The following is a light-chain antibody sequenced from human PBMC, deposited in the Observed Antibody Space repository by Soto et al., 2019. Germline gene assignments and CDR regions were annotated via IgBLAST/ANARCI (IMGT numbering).Light chain of an antibody. CDR3: QQRSNWPPLT. Sequence: EIVLTQSPAIMSLSPGERATLSCRASQSVRSYLAWYQQKPGQAPRLLIYAASKRATGIPARFSGSGSGTDFTLTITSLEPEDFAVYYCQQRSNWPPLTFGGGTKVEIK. CDR1: QSVRSY. J-gene: IGKJ4*01. V-gene: IGKV3-11*01. CDR2: AAS.